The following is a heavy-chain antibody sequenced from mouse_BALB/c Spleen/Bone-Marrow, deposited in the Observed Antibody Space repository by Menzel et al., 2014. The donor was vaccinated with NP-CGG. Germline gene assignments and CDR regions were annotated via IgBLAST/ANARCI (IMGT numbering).Heavy chain of an antibody. CDR2: ISTYSGNT. CDR1: GYAFTEYS. V-gene: IGHV1-67*01. J-gene: IGHJ1*01. CDR3: TRGGSSHWYFDV. Sequence: QVHVKQSGPELVRPGVSVKISCKGSGYAFTEYSIHWVKQSHAKSLEWIGVISTYSGNTNFNQIFKGKATMTVDKSSSTAYMELARLTSEDSAIYYCTRGGSSHWYFDVWGAATTVTVSS. D-gene: IGHD1-1*01.